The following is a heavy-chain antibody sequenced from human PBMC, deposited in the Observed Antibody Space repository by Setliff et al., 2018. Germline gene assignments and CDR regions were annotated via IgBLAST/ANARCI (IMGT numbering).Heavy chain of an antibody. V-gene: IGHV7-4-1*02. CDR2: IHTMSGES. J-gene: IGHJ4*02. CDR1: GYTFTTYA. D-gene: IGHD3-10*01. CDR3: ARGSSATSPFDS. Sequence: GASVKVSCKASGYTFTTYAIGWVRQAPGQGLEWMGWIHTMSGESTFAQGFTGRFVFSLDASVSTAYLEINNLKGEDTAVYYCARGSSATSPFDSWGQGTLVTVSS.